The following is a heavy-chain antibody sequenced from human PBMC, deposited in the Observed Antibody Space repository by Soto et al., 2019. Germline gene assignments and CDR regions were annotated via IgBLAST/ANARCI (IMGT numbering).Heavy chain of an antibody. CDR2: ISGSGDST. CDR1: GFTFSTYA. Sequence: EVQLLESGGGLVQPGGSLRLSCAASGFTFSTYAMNWVRQAPGKGLEWVSGISGSGDSTYYADSVKGRFTVSRDNSKNTLSLQMNSLRAEDTDVFYCAKERSSGWSVEYWGQGTLVTVSS. CDR3: AKERSSGWSVEY. V-gene: IGHV3-23*01. D-gene: IGHD6-19*01. J-gene: IGHJ4*02.